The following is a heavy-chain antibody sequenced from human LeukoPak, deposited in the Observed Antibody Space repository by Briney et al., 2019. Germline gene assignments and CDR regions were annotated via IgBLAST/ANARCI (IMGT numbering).Heavy chain of an antibody. CDR3: ARRRLRYFVWFDP. Sequence: ASVKVSCKASGYTFTSYDINWVRQAAGQGLEWMGWMNPNSGNTGYAQKFQGRVTMTRNTSISTAYMELSSLRSEDTAVYYCARRRLRYFVWFDPWGQGTLVTVSS. D-gene: IGHD3-9*01. CDR1: GYTFTSYD. J-gene: IGHJ5*02. V-gene: IGHV1-8*01. CDR2: MNPNSGNT.